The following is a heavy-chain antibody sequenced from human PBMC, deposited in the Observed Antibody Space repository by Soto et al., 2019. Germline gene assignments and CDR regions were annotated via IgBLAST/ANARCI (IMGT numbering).Heavy chain of an antibody. Sequence: GGSLRLSCAASGFTFSSYAMSWVHQAPGKGLEWVSAISGSGGSTYYADSVKGRFTISRDNSKNTLYLQMNSLRAEDTAVYYCAKCPYDFWSGYSDYFDYWGQGTLVTVSS. D-gene: IGHD3-3*01. V-gene: IGHV3-23*01. CDR3: AKCPYDFWSGYSDYFDY. J-gene: IGHJ4*02. CDR1: GFTFSSYA. CDR2: ISGSGGST.